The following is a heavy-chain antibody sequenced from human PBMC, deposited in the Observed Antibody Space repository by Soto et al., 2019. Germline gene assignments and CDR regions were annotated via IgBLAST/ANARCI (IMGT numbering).Heavy chain of an antibody. J-gene: IGHJ4*02. CDR2: ISACNGNT. Sequence: ASVKVSCKASGYTFTSYGISWVRQAPGQGLEWMGWISACNGNTNYAQKLQGRVTMTTDTSTSTAYMELRSLRSDDTAVYYCARVSDYIWGSYRPVFFAYWGQGTLVPVSS. CDR1: GYTFTSYG. CDR3: ARVSDYIWGSYRPVFFAY. D-gene: IGHD3-16*02. V-gene: IGHV1-18*01.